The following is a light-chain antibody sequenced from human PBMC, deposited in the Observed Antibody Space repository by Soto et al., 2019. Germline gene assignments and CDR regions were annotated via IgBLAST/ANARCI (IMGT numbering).Light chain of an antibody. V-gene: IGKV3-11*01. CDR3: QQSYSTPRT. Sequence: EIVTKQSPATLSVSPGERSTLSCRASQSVSSYLAWYQQKPGQAPRLLIYDASNRATGIPARFSGSGSGTDFTLTISSLQPEDFATYYCQQSYSTPRTFGQGTKVDI. J-gene: IGKJ1*01. CDR1: QSVSSY. CDR2: DAS.